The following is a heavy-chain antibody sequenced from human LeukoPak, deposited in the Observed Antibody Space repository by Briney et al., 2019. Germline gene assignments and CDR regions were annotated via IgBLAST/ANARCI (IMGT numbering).Heavy chain of an antibody. J-gene: IGHJ3*02. V-gene: IGHV3-21*01. D-gene: IGHD5-12*01. Sequence: GGSLRLSCADSGYTFTNYHMDWVRQAPGKGLEWVSFLSSSSDYISYADSVKGRFTISRDNAKNSLFLQMNSLRAEDTAIYYCAKRKYSDSDLRAFDIWGQGTMVTVSS. CDR3: AKRKYSDSDLRAFDI. CDR2: LSSSSDYI. CDR1: GYTFTNYH.